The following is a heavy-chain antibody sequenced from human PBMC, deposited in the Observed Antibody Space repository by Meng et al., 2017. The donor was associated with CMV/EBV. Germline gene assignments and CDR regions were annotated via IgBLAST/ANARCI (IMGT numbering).Heavy chain of an antibody. CDR3: ARDAHQLPLYNDY. CDR2: INPNSGGT. Sequence: ASVKVSCKASGYTFTGYYMHWVRQAPGQGLEWMGWINPNSGGTNYAQKFQGRVTMTRDTSISTAYMELSRLRSDDTAVYYCARDAHQLPLYNDYWGQGTLVTVSS. J-gene: IGHJ4*02. CDR1: GYTFTGYY. D-gene: IGHD2-2*01. V-gene: IGHV1-2*02.